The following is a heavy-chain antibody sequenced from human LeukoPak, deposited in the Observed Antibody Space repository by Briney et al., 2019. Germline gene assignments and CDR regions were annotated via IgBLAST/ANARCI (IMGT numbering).Heavy chain of an antibody. J-gene: IGHJ4*02. Sequence: GGSLRLSCAASGFTVSSNYMSWVRQAPGKGLEWVSVIYSGGSTYYADSVKGRFTISRDNSKNTLYLQMNSLRAEDTAVYYCARTLYDSSGYPPPYYCDYRGQGTLVTVSS. CDR2: IYSGGST. D-gene: IGHD3-22*01. V-gene: IGHV3-53*01. CDR1: GFTVSSNY. CDR3: ARTLYDSSGYPPPYYCDY.